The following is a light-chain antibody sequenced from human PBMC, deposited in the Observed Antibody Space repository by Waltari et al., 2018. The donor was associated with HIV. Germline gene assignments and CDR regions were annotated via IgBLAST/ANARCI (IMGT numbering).Light chain of an antibody. CDR1: SGDIARNY. J-gene: IGLJ2*01. CDR3: QSYDTDTHAI. V-gene: IGLV6-57*01. CDR2: EHS. Sequence: NFILTQPHSVSESPGMTVTISCTRSSGDIARNYVRRSQQRPGSSPTTLIYEHSQRTSGVPDRFSGSIDSSSNSASLTIAGLKTEDEADYYCQSYDTDTHAIFGGGTKLTVL.